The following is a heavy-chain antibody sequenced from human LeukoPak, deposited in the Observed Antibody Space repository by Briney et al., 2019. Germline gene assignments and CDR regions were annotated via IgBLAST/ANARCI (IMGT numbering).Heavy chain of an antibody. CDR2: IFSNDEK. V-gene: IGHV2-26*01. CDR3: ARTAPLDYYDSSGYFQ. Sequence: SGPVLVKPTETLTLTCTVSGFSLSNARMGVSWIRQPPGKALEWLAHIFSNDEKSYSTSLKSRLTISKDTSKSQVVLAMTNMDPVDTATYYCARTAPLDYYDSSGYFQWGQGTLVTVSS. J-gene: IGHJ4*02. CDR1: GFSLSNARMG. D-gene: IGHD3-22*01.